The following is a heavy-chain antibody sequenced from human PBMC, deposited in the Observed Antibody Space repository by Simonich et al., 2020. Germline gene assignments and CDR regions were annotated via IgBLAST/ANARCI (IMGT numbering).Heavy chain of an antibody. V-gene: IGHV1-2*02. CDR2: INPKSGGT. CDR1: GYPFTGYY. CDR3: ARDLRGSYYYYYYMDV. D-gene: IGHD1-26*01. Sequence: QVQLVQSGAEVKKPGASVKVSCKASGYPFTGYYMHWVRQAPGQGLEWMGWINPKSGGTNYAQKFKGRVTMTRETSISTAYMELSRLRSDDTAVYYCARDLRGSYYYYYYMDVWGKGTTVTVSS. J-gene: IGHJ6*03.